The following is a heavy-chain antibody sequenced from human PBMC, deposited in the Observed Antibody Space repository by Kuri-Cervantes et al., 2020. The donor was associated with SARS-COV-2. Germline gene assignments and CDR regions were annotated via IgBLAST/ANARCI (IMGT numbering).Heavy chain of an antibody. CDR1: GGSISSSNW. V-gene: IGHV4-4*02. Sequence: GSLRLSCAVSGGSISSSNWWSWVRQPPGKGLVWIGEIYHSGSTNYNPSLKSRVTISVDKSKNQFSLKLSSVTAADTAVYYCARRAPQEDYYYYYGMDVWGQGTTVTVSS. CDR3: ARRAPQEDYYYYYGMDV. CDR2: IYHSGST. J-gene: IGHJ6*02.